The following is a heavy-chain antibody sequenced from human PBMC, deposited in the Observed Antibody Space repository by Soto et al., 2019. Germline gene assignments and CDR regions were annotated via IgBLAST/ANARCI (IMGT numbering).Heavy chain of an antibody. J-gene: IGHJ6*02. D-gene: IGHD2-2*01. CDR1: GGTFSSYA. CDR3: ARSQGSRTSLEIYYYYYYGVDV. Sequence: QVQLVQSGAEVKKPGSSVKVSCKASGGTFSSYAISWVRQAPGQGLEWMGGIIPISDTTNYAQKFQGRVTITADESTSTAYMELSSLRSEDTAVYYCARSQGSRTSLEIYYYYYYGVDVWGHGTTVTVSS. V-gene: IGHV1-69*01. CDR2: IIPISDTT.